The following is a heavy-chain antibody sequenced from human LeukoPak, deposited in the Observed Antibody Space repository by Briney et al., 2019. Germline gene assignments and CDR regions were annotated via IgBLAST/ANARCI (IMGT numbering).Heavy chain of an antibody. J-gene: IGHJ4*02. CDR1: GYTLTELS. CDR2: INPNSGGT. D-gene: IGHD3-10*01. V-gene: IGHV1-2*06. Sequence: PLASVKVSCKVSGYTLTELSMHWVRQAPGQGLEWMGRINPNSGGTNYAQKFQGRVAMTRDTSISTAYMELSRLRSDDTAVYYCAVLWHYYGSGSYYPDYWGQGTLVTVSS. CDR3: AVLWHYYGSGSYYPDY.